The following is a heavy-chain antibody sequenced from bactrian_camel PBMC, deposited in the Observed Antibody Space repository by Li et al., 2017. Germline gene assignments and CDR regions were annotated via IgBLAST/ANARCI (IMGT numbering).Heavy chain of an antibody. CDR1: GYTRRSGC. CDR3: AAFPRSSGSPKCADLGY. Sequence: HVQLVESGGGMVQAGGSLSLSCATRGYTRRSGCLAWFRQVPGKEREMVAQIQDDGAKHYDSTAEGRFTISKDAAKDTLYLQMDSLKPEDTAMYHCAAFPRSSGSPKCADLGYWGQGTQVTVS. D-gene: IGHD2*01. J-gene: IGHJ6*01. V-gene: IGHV3S55*01. CDR2: IQDDGAK.